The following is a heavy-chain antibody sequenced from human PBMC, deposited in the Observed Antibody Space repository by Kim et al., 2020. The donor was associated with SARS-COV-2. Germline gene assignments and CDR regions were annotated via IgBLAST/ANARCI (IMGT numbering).Heavy chain of an antibody. D-gene: IGHD4-17*01. CDR3: ARHYTYRMGHDYGDYY. V-gene: IGHV4-39*01. Sequence: RKSRVTISVDTSKNQFSLKLSSVTAADTAVYYCARHYTYRMGHDYGDYYWGQGTLVPVSS. J-gene: IGHJ4*02.